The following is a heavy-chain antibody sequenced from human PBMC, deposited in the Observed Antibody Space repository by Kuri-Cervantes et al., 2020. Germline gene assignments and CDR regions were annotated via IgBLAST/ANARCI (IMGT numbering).Heavy chain of an antibody. CDR3: AKDLGLMTTVTTYAFDV. J-gene: IGHJ3*01. CDR1: GFTVSSNY. D-gene: IGHD4-17*01. CDR2: IRHDGNNQ. V-gene: IGHV3-30*02. Sequence: GGSLRLSCAASGFTVSSNYMSWVRQAPGKGLEWVAFIRHDGNNQYHSESVKGRFTISRDNSKNTLYLQMNSLRAEDTAVYYCAKDLGLMTTVTTYAFDVWGQGTMVTVSS.